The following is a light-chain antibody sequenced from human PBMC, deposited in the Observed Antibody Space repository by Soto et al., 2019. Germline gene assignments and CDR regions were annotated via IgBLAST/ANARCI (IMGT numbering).Light chain of an antibody. CDR1: QSVSSSY. CDR3: QQRSYPIT. J-gene: IGKJ5*01. V-gene: IGKV3D-20*02. Sequence: EIVLTQAPGTMSLSPGERATLSCRASQSVSSSYLAWYQQKPGQAPRLLIYDASHRATGIPVRFSGSGSDSDFTLTISSLEPEDFAVYYRQQRSYPITFGQGTRLEI. CDR2: DAS.